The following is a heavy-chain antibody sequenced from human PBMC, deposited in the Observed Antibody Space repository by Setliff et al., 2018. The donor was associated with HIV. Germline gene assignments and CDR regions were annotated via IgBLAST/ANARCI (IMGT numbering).Heavy chain of an antibody. CDR3: AREYRSGGSCYFYGGSVWFDP. V-gene: IGHV4-39*01. D-gene: IGHD2-15*01. CDR1: GGSISSSSYY. J-gene: IGHJ5*02. CDR2: IYYSGST. Sequence: SETLSLTCTVSGGSISSSSYYWGWIRQPPGKGLEWIGSIYYSGSTYYNPSLKSRVTISVDTSKNQFSLKLSSVTAADTAVYYCAREYRSGGSCYFYGGSVWFDPLGQGTLVTVSS.